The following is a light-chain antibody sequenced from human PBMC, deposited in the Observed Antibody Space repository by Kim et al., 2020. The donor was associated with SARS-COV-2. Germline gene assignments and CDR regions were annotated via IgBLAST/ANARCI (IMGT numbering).Light chain of an antibody. CDR3: QQYET. J-gene: IGKJ4*01. CDR2: GAS. Sequence: TLSLSPGERATLSCRASQSVSSSYLAWYQQKPGQAPRLLIYGASSRATGIPDRFSGSGSGTDFTLTISRLEPEDFAVYYCQQYETFGGGTKVEIK. V-gene: IGKV3-20*01. CDR1: QSVSSSY.